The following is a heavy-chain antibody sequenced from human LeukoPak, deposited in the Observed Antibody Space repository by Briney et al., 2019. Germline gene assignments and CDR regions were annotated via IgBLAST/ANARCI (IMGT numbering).Heavy chain of an antibody. CDR3: ARQLGATTFDY. CDR1: GGSISSSSYY. D-gene: IGHD1-26*01. J-gene: IGHJ4*02. V-gene: IGHV4-39*01. CDR2: IYYSGST. Sequence: PSETLSLTCTVSGGSISSSSYYWGWIRQPPGKGLEWIGSIYYSGSTYYNPSLKSRVTISVDTSKNQFSLKLSSVTAADTAVYYCARQLGATTFDYWGQGTLVTVSS.